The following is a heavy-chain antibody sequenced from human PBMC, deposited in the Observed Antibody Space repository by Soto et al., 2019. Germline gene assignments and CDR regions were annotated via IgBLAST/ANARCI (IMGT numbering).Heavy chain of an antibody. CDR1: SDSCTSYY. V-gene: IGHV1-46*01. J-gene: IGHJ5*02. CDR2: IDPNGGST. Sequence: GASVKVSFNAPSDSCTSYYINWLRQAPGQVLDWLGLIDPNGGSTRYAQKFQGIVTVTRGTLASTVYMEMRNLRSDDTALYFCARSSGGAYGIIIGGTNWFGPWGQGTLLTVS. D-gene: IGHD3-10*01. CDR3: ARSSGGAYGIIIGGTNWFGP.